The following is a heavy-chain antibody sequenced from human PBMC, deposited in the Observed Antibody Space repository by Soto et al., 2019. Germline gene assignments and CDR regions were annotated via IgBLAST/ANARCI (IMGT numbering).Heavy chain of an antibody. CDR2: INAYFGTA. CDR3: AKLLGPGSYYDDDY. V-gene: IGHV1-69*01. CDR1: GGTSNNYA. Sequence: QVQLVQSGAEVKTPGSSVKVSCRASGGTSNNYADTWVRQAPGHGLEWMGGINAYFGTATYAHKFRGRLTITADDSTRTNYMELRSLTTDDTAIYYCAKLLGPGSYYDDDYWGQGTLVTVSS. J-gene: IGHJ4*02. D-gene: IGHD3-10*01.